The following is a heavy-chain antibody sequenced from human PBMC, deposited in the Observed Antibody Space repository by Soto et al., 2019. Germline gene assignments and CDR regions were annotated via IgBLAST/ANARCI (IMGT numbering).Heavy chain of an antibody. D-gene: IGHD6-19*01. CDR3: ARGSSSGWYGC. V-gene: IGHV1-69*08. Sequence: ASVKVSCKASGGTFSSYTISWVRQAPGQGLEWMGRIIPIFGTANYAQKFQGRVTITADKSTSTAYMELSSLRSEDTAVYYCARGSSSGWYGCWGQGTMVTFSS. J-gene: IGHJ3*01. CDR1: GGTFSSYT. CDR2: IIPIFGTA.